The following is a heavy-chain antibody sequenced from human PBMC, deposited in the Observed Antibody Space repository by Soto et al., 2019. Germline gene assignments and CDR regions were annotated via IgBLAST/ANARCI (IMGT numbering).Heavy chain of an antibody. D-gene: IGHD1-1*01. CDR2: INHSGST. Sequence: SETLSLTCAVYGGSFSGYYWSWIRQPPGKGLEWIGEINHSGSTNYNPSLKSRVTISVDTSKNQFSLKLSSVTAADTAVYYCATYTTGTTYYFDYWGQGTLVTVSS. J-gene: IGHJ4*02. CDR3: ATYTTGTTYYFDY. V-gene: IGHV4-34*01. CDR1: GGSFSGYY.